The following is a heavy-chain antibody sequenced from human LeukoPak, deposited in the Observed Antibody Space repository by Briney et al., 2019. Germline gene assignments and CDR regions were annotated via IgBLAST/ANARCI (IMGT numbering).Heavy chain of an antibody. CDR2: IKQDGSEK. J-gene: IGHJ6*03. Sequence: PGGSLRLSCAASGFTFSSYWMSWVRQAPGKGLEWVANIKQDGSEKYYVYSVKGRFTISRDNAKNSPYLQMNSLRAEDTAVYYCAGGYIYGSTYYYMDVWGKGTTVTISS. V-gene: IGHV3-7*03. CDR1: GFTFSSYW. CDR3: AGGYIYGSTYYYMDV. D-gene: IGHD5-18*01.